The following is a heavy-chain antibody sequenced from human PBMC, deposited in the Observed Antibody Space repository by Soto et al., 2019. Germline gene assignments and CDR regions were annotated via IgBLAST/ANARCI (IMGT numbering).Heavy chain of an antibody. CDR2: MNPDSGHP. CDR1: GYPFTSYD. V-gene: IGHV1-8*01. CDR3: ARSANLHDYGDPRYYYYMDV. D-gene: IGHD4-17*01. J-gene: IGHJ6*03. Sequence: ASVKVSCKASGYPFTSYDIHWLRQASGQGLEWMGRMNPDSGHPGYAQRFQGRLTMTRNTSINTAYMELNSLTSEDTAVYYCARSANLHDYGDPRYYYYMDVWGKGTTVTVSS.